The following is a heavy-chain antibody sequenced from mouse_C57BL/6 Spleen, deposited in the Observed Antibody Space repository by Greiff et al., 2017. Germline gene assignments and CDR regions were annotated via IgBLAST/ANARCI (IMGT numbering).Heavy chain of an antibody. CDR2: IHPNSGST. D-gene: IGHD2-1*01. Sequence: VQLQQSGAELVKPGASVKLSCKASGYTFTSYWMHWVKQRPGQGLEWIGMIHPNSGSTNYNEKFKSKATLTVDKSSSTAYMQLSSLTSEDSAVXYCAPFYYGNSWFAYWGQGTLVTVSA. V-gene: IGHV1-64*01. CDR3: APFYYGNSWFAY. CDR1: GYTFTSYW. J-gene: IGHJ3*01.